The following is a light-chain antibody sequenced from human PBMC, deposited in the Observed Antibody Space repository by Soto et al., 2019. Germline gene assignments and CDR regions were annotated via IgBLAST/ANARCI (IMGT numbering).Light chain of an antibody. J-gene: IGKJ5*01. CDR1: QSVSSTY. CDR3: QQYNNWPFSIT. V-gene: IGKV3-15*01. CDR2: GAS. Sequence: EIVMTQSPATLSVSPGERATLSCRASQSVSSTYLAWYQQKPGQAPRILIYGASTRATGIPARFSGSGSGTEFTLTISSLQSEDFAVYYCQQYNNWPFSITFGQGTRLEI.